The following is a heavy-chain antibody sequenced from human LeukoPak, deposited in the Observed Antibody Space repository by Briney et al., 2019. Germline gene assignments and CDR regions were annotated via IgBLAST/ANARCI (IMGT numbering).Heavy chain of an antibody. CDR3: AKDRSPVTIFDY. D-gene: IGHD4-17*01. CDR1: GFTFSSYA. J-gene: IGHJ4*02. Sequence: GGSLRLSCAASGFTFSSYAMHWVRQAPGKGLEWVAVISYDGSNKYYADSVKGRFTISRDNSKNTLYLQMNSLRAEDTAVYYCAKDRSPVTIFDYWGQGTLVTVSS. CDR2: ISYDGSNK. V-gene: IGHV3-30-3*01.